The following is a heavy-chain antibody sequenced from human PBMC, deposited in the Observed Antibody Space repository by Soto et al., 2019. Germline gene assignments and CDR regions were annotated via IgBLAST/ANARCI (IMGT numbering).Heavy chain of an antibody. CDR3: ARDIIAFDILTGYYVTRYGMDV. V-gene: IGHV3-48*03. CDR1: GFTFSSYE. J-gene: IGHJ6*02. D-gene: IGHD3-9*01. CDR2: ISSSGSAI. Sequence: PGGSLRLSCAASGFTFSSYEMNWVRQAPGKGLEWVSYISSSGSAIYYADSVKGRFTISRDNAKNSLYLQMNSLRAEDMAVYYCARDIIAFDILTGYYVTRYGMDVWGQGTTVTVSS.